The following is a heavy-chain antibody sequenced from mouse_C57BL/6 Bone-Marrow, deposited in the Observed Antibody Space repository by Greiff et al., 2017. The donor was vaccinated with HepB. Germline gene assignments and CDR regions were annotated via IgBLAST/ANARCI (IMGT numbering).Heavy chain of an antibody. J-gene: IGHJ2*01. CDR3: ARHFYYGFDY. CDR1: GFTFSDYY. D-gene: IGHD1-1*01. Sequence: EVQLMESGGGLVQPGGSLKLSCAASGFTFSDYYMYWVRQTPEKRLEWVAYISNGGGSTYYPDTVKGRFTISRDNAKNTLYLQMSRLKSEDTAMYYCARHFYYGFDYWGQGTTLTVSS. V-gene: IGHV5-12*01. CDR2: ISNGGGST.